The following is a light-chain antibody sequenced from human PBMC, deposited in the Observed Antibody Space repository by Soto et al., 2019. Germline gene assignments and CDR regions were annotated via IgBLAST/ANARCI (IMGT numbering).Light chain of an antibody. V-gene: IGKV2-30*01. CDR3: MQSIHCAPYT. CDR1: QSLQYSDGNTY. Sequence: DVVLTQSPLSLPVTLGQPASISCRSSQSLQYSDGNTYLHWFQQRPGQSPRRLIYKVSNRDPGVADRSSGSGSGSDFTLRISRVEAEDVRVYYCMQSIHCAPYTFGQGTKLELK. CDR2: KVS. J-gene: IGKJ2*01.